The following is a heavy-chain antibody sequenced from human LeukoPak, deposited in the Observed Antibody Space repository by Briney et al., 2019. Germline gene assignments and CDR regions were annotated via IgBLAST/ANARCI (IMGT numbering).Heavy chain of an antibody. Sequence: SETLSLTCTVSGGSISSSSYYWGWIRQPPGKGLEWIGSIYYSGSTYYNPSLKSRVTISVDTSKNQFSLKLSSVTAADTAVYYCARVVGATTGGAYWGQGTLVTVSS. V-gene: IGHV4-39*07. CDR2: IYYSGST. D-gene: IGHD1-26*01. J-gene: IGHJ4*02. CDR3: ARVVGATTGGAY. CDR1: GGSISSSSYY.